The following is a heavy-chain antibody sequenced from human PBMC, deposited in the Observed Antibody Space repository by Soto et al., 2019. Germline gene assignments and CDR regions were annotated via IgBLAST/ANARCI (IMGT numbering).Heavy chain of an antibody. CDR1: GGSLSGYY. V-gene: IGHV4-34*01. J-gene: IGHJ4*02. D-gene: IGHD5-12*01. CDR3: ARGQEGVVATH. CDR2: VKDGGHT. Sequence: QVQLQQWGAGLLKPSETLSLNCAVTGGSLSGYYWSWIRQPPGKGLEWIGEVKDGGHTNYSPSLRGRVTISSYTSNNQFSLRLNSVTAAVTGVYYCARGQEGVVATHWDQGSLVTVSS.